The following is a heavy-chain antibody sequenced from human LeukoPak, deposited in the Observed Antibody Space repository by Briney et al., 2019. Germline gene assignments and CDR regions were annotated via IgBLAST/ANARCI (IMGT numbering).Heavy chain of an antibody. CDR1: GFTFDDYA. D-gene: IGHD5-24*01. V-gene: IGHV3-9*01. CDR2: ISWNSGSI. Sequence: GGSLRLSCVASGFTFDDYAMHWVRQAPGKGLEWVSGISWNSGSIGYADSVKGRFTISRDNAKNSLYLQMNSLRAEDTALYYCARARMATIDYWGQGTLVTVSS. CDR3: ARARMATIDY. J-gene: IGHJ4*02.